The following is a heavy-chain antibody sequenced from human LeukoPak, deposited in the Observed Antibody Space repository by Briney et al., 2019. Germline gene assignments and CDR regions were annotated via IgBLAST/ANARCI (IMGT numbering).Heavy chain of an antibody. CDR3: ARDGKGIVVVPAAIGDGSYYGMDV. CDR2: IYTSGST. CDR1: GGSISSYY. J-gene: IGHJ6*02. D-gene: IGHD2-2*02. Sequence: SETLSLTCTVSGGSISSYYWGWLRQPAGKGLEWIGRIYTSGSTNYNPSLKSRVTMSVDTSKNQFSLKLSSVAAADTAVYYCARDGKGIVVVPAAIGDGSYYGMDVWGQGTTVTVSS. V-gene: IGHV4-4*07.